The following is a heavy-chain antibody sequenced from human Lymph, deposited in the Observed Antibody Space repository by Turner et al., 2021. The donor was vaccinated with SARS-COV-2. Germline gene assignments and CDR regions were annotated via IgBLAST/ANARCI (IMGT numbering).Heavy chain of an antibody. D-gene: IGHD1-1*01. CDR2: ISTSGGST. J-gene: IGHJ4*02. Sequence: EVQVLESGGGLVQPGGSLRLSCAASGFTFSSYAMSWVRQAPGKGLALVSTISTSGGSTYYADSVKGRFTISRDNSKNTLFLQMNSLRAGDTAVYYCAKDPNWYVLSAVDYWGQGTLVTVSS. CDR1: GFTFSSYA. V-gene: IGHV3-23*01. CDR3: AKDPNWYVLSAVDY.